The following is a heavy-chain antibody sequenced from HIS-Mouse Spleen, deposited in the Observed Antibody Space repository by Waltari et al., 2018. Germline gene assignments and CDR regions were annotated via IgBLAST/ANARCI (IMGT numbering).Heavy chain of an antibody. CDR3: AKDKHHAFDY. Sequence: QVQLVESGGGVVRPGRSLRLSCAASGFTFSSYAMHWVRQAPGKGLEWVAVISYDGSNKYYADSVKGRFTISRDNSKNTLYLQMNSLRAEDTAVYYCAKDKHHAFDYWGQGTLVTVSS. J-gene: IGHJ4*02. V-gene: IGHV3-30*18. CDR1: GFTFSSYA. CDR2: ISYDGSNK.